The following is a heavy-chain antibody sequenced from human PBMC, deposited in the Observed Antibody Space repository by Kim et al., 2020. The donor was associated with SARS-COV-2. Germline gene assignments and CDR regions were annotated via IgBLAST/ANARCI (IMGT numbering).Heavy chain of an antibody. Sequence: GGSLRLSCAASGFTFSSYAMHWVRQAPGKGLEWVAVISYDGFNKYYADSVKGRFTISRDNSKKTLYLQMNSLRAEDTAVYYCARVRYFDYDAFDIWGQGTMVTVSS. V-gene: IGHV3-30*04. J-gene: IGHJ3*02. D-gene: IGHD3-9*01. CDR3: ARVRYFDYDAFDI. CDR2: ISYDGFNK. CDR1: GFTFSSYA.